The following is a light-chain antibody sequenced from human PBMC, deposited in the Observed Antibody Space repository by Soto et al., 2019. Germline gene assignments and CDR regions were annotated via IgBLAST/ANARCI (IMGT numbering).Light chain of an antibody. V-gene: IGKV3-20*01. CDR2: GAS. CDR1: QSVSSSY. J-gene: IGKJ2*01. Sequence: EIVLTQSPGTLSLCPGERATLSCRASQSVSSSYLAWYQQKPGQAPRLLIYGASSRATSIPDRFSGSGSGTDFTLTISRLEPEDFAVYYCQQYGSSPPNTFGQGTKLEIK. CDR3: QQYGSSPPNT.